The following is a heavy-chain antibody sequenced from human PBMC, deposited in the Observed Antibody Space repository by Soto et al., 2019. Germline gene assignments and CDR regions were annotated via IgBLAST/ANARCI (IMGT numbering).Heavy chain of an antibody. V-gene: IGHV4-59*01. CDR1: GGSISSYY. Sequence: PSETLSLTCTVSGGSISSYYWSWIRQPPGKGLEWIGYIYYSGSTNYNPSLKSRITITVDTSKNQFSIKQSSETAADTAVYYCARVWGGAFDIWGQGTMVT. CDR3: ARVWGGAFDI. D-gene: IGHD3-10*01. J-gene: IGHJ3*02. CDR2: IYYSGST.